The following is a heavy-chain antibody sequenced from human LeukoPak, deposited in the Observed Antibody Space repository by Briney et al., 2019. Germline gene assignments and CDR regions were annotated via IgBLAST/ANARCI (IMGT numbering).Heavy chain of an antibody. CDR1: GFTFSSYS. J-gene: IGHJ4*02. V-gene: IGHV3-48*01. CDR2: ISSRSSTI. Sequence: GGSLRLSCAASGFTFSSYSMNWVRQAPGKGLEWVSYISSRSSTIYYADSVKGRFTISRDNAKNSLYLQMNSLRAEDTAVYYCARDQAPYYYGSGRAFDYWGQGTLVTVSS. D-gene: IGHD3-10*01. CDR3: ARDQAPYYYGSGRAFDY.